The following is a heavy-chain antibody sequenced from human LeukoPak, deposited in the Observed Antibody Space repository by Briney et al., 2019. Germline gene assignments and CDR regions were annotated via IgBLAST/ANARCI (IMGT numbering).Heavy chain of an antibody. J-gene: IGHJ4*02. CDR1: GGSISSRNYY. D-gene: IGHD3-10*01. CDR2: IYYSGST. Sequence: SQTLSLTCTVSGGSISSRNYYWGWIRQPPGKGLEWIGSIYYSGSTYYSPSLKSRVTISVDTSKNQFSLKLSSVTAADTAVYYCARDDRHGSGSYFDFWGQGTLVTVSS. V-gene: IGHV4-39*07. CDR3: ARDDRHGSGSYFDF.